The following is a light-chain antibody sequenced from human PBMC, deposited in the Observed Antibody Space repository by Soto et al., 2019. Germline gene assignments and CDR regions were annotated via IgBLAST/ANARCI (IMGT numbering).Light chain of an antibody. CDR2: DVN. CDR3: CSDDGRIKV. J-gene: IGLJ2*01. Sequence: QSALTQPASVSGSPGQSITISCTGTNSDVGNHNFVSWYQQHPGAAPKVVISDVNRRPSGVSGLFSGSKSGNTASLTISGLEAEDEADYYCCSDDGRIKVFGGGTKVTVL. V-gene: IGLV2-23*02. CDR1: NSDVGNHNF.